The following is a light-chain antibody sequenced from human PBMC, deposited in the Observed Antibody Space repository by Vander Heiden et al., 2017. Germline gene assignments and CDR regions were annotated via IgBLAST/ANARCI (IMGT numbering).Light chain of an antibody. CDR3: QQYNSYPWT. CDR2: KAS. CDR1: QSISSW. Sequence: DIQMTQSPSTLSASVGDRVTITCRASQSISSWLAWYQQKPGKAPTLLIYKASSLESGVPSRFSGSGSGTEFTLTISSLQPDDFATYYCQQYNSYPWTFGQGTKVEIE. J-gene: IGKJ1*01. V-gene: IGKV1-5*03.